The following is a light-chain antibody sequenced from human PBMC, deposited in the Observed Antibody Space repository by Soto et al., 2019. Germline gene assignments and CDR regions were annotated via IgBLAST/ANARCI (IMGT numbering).Light chain of an antibody. CDR2: AAS. Sequence: EIVLTQSPGTLSVSPGERATLSCRASQSVSSSYLAWYQQKPGQAPRLLIYAASIRATDIPDRFSGSGSGTDFTLTISRLEPEDFAVFYCQQYGSSSITFGQGTRLEIK. J-gene: IGKJ5*01. CDR3: QQYGSSSIT. CDR1: QSVSSSY. V-gene: IGKV3-20*01.